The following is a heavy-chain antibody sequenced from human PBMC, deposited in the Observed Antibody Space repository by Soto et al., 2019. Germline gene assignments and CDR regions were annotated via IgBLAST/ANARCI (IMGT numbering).Heavy chain of an antibody. Sequence: SETLSLTCNVSGFSIISGFYWGWVRQPPGKGLEWIGAIYHSGTTYLNPSLKSRVTMTIDTSKNQFSLSLASVAAADTAMYYCARGMNPQDYWGQGTLVTVS. D-gene: IGHD6-13*01. V-gene: IGHV4-38-2*02. J-gene: IGHJ4*02. CDR3: ARGMNPQDY. CDR1: GFSIISGFY. CDR2: IYHSGTT.